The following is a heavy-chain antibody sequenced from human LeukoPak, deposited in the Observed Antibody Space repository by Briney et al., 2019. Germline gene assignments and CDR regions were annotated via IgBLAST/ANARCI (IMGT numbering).Heavy chain of an antibody. CDR2: ISSSSSYI. CDR1: GFTFSSYS. J-gene: IGHJ4*02. D-gene: IGHD6-13*01. CDR3: ARVMGAAAGHDY. Sequence: PGGSLRLSCAASGFTFSSYSMNWVRQAPGKGLEWVSSISSSSSYIYYADSVKGRYTISRDSAKNSLYLQMNSLRAEDTAVYYCARVMGAAAGHDYWGQGTLVTVSS. V-gene: IGHV3-21*01.